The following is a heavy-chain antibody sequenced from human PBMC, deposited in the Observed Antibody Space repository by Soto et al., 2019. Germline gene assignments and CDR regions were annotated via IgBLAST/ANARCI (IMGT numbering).Heavy chain of an antibody. Sequence: QVQLVQSGAEVRKPGASAKVSCKASGYTFASYGISGVRQAPGHGLEWMGRISAYNGNTDSAQKFQGRLTMTTDTSASTAYMELRNVRSDDTAVYYCARVESVSYHPWLWDGAFYIWGQGKMVTVSS. D-gene: IGHD1-26*01. CDR2: ISAYNGNT. CDR3: ARVESVSYHPWLWDGAFYI. V-gene: IGHV1-18*01. J-gene: IGHJ3*02. CDR1: GYTFASYG.